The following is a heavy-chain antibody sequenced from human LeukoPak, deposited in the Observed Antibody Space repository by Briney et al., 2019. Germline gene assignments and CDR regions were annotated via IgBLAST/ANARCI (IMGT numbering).Heavy chain of an antibody. J-gene: IGHJ4*02. CDR2: INPNSGGT. CDR1: GYTFSDYY. Sequence: ASVKVSCKASGYTFSDYYMHWVRQAPGQGLEWMGWINPNSGGTDYAQKFRGRVTMTRDTSISTAYMELSRLRSDDTAVYYCARLGHYDFWNGDYWGQGTLVTVSS. D-gene: IGHD3-3*01. V-gene: IGHV1-2*02. CDR3: ARLGHYDFWNGDY.